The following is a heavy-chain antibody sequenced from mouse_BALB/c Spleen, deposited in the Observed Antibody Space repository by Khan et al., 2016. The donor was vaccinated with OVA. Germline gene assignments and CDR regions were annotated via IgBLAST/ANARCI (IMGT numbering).Heavy chain of an antibody. CDR3: ARIEDYGSRACFAY. D-gene: IGHD1-1*01. V-gene: IGHV8-8*01. CDR2: IWWDDDK. J-gene: IGHJ3*01. Sequence: QVTLKESGPGILQPSQTLSLTCSFSGFSLSTSGMGVGWIRQPSGKGLEWLAHIWWDDDKRYNPALKSRLTISKDTSSNQVFLKIASVDTADTATYYCARIEDYGSRACFAYWGQGTLVTVSA. CDR1: GFSLSTSGMG.